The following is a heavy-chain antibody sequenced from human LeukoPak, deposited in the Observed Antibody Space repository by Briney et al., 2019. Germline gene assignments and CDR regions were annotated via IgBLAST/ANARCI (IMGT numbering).Heavy chain of an antibody. Sequence: GGSLRLSCVASGFTFSSYAMSWVRQAPGKGLEWVSGISGSGGSTYYADSVKGRFTISRDNSKNTLFLQMNSLRAEDTAVYYCAKETYSSGWYPYFAYWGQGTLVTVSS. CDR3: AKETYSSGWYPYFAY. D-gene: IGHD6-19*01. CDR2: ISGSGGST. V-gene: IGHV3-23*01. CDR1: GFTFSSYA. J-gene: IGHJ4*02.